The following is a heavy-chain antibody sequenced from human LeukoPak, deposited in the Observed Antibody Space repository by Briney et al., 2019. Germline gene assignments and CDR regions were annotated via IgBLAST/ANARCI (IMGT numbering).Heavy chain of an antibody. CDR1: GGSIGSNY. CDR3: AKYGNSGWVIDY. Sequence: SETLSLTCTVSGGSIGSNYGTWIRQPPGKAREYIGYIYYTGGTNYNPSLKRRVTISVDTSKNQFSLKLSSVTAADTAVYFCAKYGNSGWVIDYWGQGTLVTVSS. V-gene: IGHV4-59*08. CDR2: IYYTGGT. D-gene: IGHD6-19*01. J-gene: IGHJ4*02.